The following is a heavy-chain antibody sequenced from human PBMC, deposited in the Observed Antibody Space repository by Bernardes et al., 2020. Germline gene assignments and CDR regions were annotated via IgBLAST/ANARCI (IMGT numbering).Heavy chain of an antibody. V-gene: IGHV4-34*01. CDR1: GGSFRAYY. Sequence: SETLSLTCAVYGGSFRAYYWSWIRQSPGKVLEWIGEINRSGSISYNPSLKSRVTISVDTSKNQFSLKLSSVTAADTAVYYCAKGMSRMYIGIHYFYGMDVWGLGTTVTVSS. J-gene: IGHJ6*02. CDR2: INRSGSI. CDR3: AKGMSRMYIGIHYFYGMDV. D-gene: IGHD1-26*01.